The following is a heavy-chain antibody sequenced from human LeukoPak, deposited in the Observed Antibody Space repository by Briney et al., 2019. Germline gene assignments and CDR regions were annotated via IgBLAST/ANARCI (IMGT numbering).Heavy chain of an antibody. D-gene: IGHD6-19*01. J-gene: IGHJ5*02. CDR2: INPNRGGT. CDR3: ATQATSGWHFS. Sequence: ASVKVSCKASGYTFTGYYMHWVRQAPGQGPEGMGWINPNRGGTNYAQKFQGRVTMTRDTSLSTVYTELSRLRSDDTAVYYCATQATSGWHFSWGQGTLVTVSS. CDR1: GYTFTGYY. V-gene: IGHV1-2*02.